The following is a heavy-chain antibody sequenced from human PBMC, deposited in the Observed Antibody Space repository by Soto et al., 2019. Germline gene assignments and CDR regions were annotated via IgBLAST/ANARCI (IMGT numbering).Heavy chain of an antibody. Sequence: QVQLQQWGAGLLKPSETLSLTCAVYGGSFSGYYWSWIRQPPGKGLEWSGEINHSGSTNYNPSLKSRVTISVDTSKNQFSLKLSSVTAADTAVYYCARARGGYSYGYRYYYYGMDVWGQGTTVTVSS. CDR1: GGSFSGYY. V-gene: IGHV4-34*01. D-gene: IGHD5-18*01. CDR2: INHSGST. J-gene: IGHJ6*02. CDR3: ARARGGYSYGYRYYYYGMDV.